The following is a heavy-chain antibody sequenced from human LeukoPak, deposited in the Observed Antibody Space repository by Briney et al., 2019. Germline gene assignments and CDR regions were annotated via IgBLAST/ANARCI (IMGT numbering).Heavy chain of an antibody. CDR2: ITSSSSYI. CDR1: GFTFSSYT. J-gene: IGHJ4*02. V-gene: IGHV3-21*01. Sequence: GGSLRLSCAASGFTFSSYTMNWVRQAPGKGLEWVSSITSSSSYIYYADSVKGRFTISRDNAKNSLYLQMNSLRAEDTTVYYCAGNYDSSGYYGLDYWGQGTLVTVTS. CDR3: AGNYDSSGYYGLDY. D-gene: IGHD3-22*01.